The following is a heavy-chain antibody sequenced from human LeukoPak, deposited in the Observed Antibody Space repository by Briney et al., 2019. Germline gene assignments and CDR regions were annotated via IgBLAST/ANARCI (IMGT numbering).Heavy chain of an antibody. Sequence: SETLSLTCTVSGGSISSYYRSWIRQHPGKGLEWIGYIYYSGSTYYNPSLKSRVTISVDTSKNQFSLKLSSVTAADTAAYYCARYMVRGVYYYGMDVWGQGTTVTVSS. V-gene: IGHV4-59*06. D-gene: IGHD3-10*01. CDR3: ARYMVRGVYYYGMDV. J-gene: IGHJ6*02. CDR1: GGSISSYY. CDR2: IYYSGST.